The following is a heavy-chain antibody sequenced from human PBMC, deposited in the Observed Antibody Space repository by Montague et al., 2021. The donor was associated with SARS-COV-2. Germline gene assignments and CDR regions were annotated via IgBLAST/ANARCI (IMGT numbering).Heavy chain of an antibody. V-gene: IGHV4-39*07. Sequence: SETLSLTRTVSGGSISSSSYYWGWIRQPPGKGLEWIVSIYYTGSTYYNPSLKSRVTISVDTSKNQFSLKLSSVTAADTAVYYCARDIRIAILVVVTRYGLDVWGQGTTVTVSS. CDR3: ARDIRIAILVVVTRYGLDV. D-gene: IGHD3-22*01. J-gene: IGHJ6*02. CDR1: GGSISSSSYY. CDR2: IYYTGST.